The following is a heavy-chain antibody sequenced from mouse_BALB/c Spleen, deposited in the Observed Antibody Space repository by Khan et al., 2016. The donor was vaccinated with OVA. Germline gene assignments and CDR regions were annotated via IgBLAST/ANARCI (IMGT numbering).Heavy chain of an antibody. CDR3: ARGGYGSVGY. CDR2: INPSSDYN. Sequence: QVQLKQSGAELARPGASVKMSCKASGYIFTSYMMHWVKQRPGQGLEWIGDINPSSDYNNYNQKFKGKATLTADKSSSTAYMQLSSLTSGDSAVYYCARGGYGSVGYRGEGTLVTVYA. V-gene: IGHV1-4*01. J-gene: IGHJ3*01. CDR1: GYIFTSYM. D-gene: IGHD1-1*01.